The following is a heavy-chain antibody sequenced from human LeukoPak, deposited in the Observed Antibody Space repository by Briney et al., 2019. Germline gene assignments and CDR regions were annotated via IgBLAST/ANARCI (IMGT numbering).Heavy chain of an antibody. CDR3: AKDAFSSGWSYFNY. CDR1: GFTLYSYA. J-gene: IGHJ4*02. D-gene: IGHD6-19*01. CDR2: VSYDGTNK. Sequence: PGGSLRLSCAASGFTLYSYAMHWLPQAPGKGREGVAAVSYDGTNKYYADSVKGRFTISRDNSKNTLDLQMNSLRAEDTAVYYCAKDAFSSGWSYFNYWGQGTLVTVSS. V-gene: IGHV3-30*18.